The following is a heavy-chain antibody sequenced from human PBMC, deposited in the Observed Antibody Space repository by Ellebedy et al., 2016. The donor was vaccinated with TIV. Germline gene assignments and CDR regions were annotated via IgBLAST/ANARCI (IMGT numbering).Heavy chain of an antibody. J-gene: IGHJ5*02. CDR2: IGSGGRT. CDR3: ANAGDISWFHH. D-gene: IGHD3-10*01. Sequence: PGGSLRLSCAASGFTLSSYDMSWVRQAPGKGLEWASGIGSGGRTYYADSVKGRFTISRDNSKNTLYLQMNSMRAADTAVYDCANAGDISWFHHWGQGTLVTVSS. V-gene: IGHV3-23*01. CDR1: GFTLSSYD.